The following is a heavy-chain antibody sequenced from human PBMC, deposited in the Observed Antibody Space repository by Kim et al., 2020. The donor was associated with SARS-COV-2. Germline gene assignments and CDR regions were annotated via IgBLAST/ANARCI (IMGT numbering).Heavy chain of an antibody. V-gene: IGHV4-39*01. D-gene: IGHD5-12*01. CDR3: SRLLRVPKSYYMDV. Sequence: SETLSLTCTVSGASIAGSSHYWGWFHQPPGKGLEWIASIHYSGSTSYNPSLKSRITMSVDTSKNHFSLNLSSVTAADTAVYYCSRLLRVPKSYYMDVWGKGTTVTVSS. J-gene: IGHJ6*03. CDR2: IHYSGST. CDR1: GASIAGSSHY.